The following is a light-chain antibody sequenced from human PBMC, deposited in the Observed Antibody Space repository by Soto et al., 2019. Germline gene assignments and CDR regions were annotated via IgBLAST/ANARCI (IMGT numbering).Light chain of an antibody. Sequence: SSVALSLSKEERATLSCRASQSVNIYLAWYQQKPGQAPRLLIFGASSRATGIPNRFSGSGSGTDFTLTISRLEPEDCAVYYSQEYGNSPQTFCEGTMV. CDR2: GAS. J-gene: IGKJ1*01. CDR3: QEYGNSPQT. V-gene: IGKV3-20*01. CDR1: QSVNIY.